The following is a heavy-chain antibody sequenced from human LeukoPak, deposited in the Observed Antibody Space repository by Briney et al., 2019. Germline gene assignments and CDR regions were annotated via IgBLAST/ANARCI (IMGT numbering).Heavy chain of an antibody. V-gene: IGHV3-53*04. CDR1: GGSFSGYY. CDR3: ASWDSYGFKPGY. J-gene: IGHJ4*02. D-gene: IGHD5-18*01. Sequence: ETLSLTCAVYGGSFSGYYWSWVRQAPGKGLEWVSVIYSGGSTYYADSVKGRFTISRHNSKNTLYLQMNSLRAEDTAVYYCASWDSYGFKPGYWGQGTLVTVSS. CDR2: IYSGGST.